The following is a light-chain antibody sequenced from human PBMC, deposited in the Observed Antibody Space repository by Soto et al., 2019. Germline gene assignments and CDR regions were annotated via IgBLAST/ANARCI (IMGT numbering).Light chain of an antibody. CDR3: QQYNNWPRT. CDR2: GAS. Sequence: EVVLTQSPGTLSLSLGERATLXXRASQSVSSNFAWYQQKPGQALRXVIYGASTRATGIPARFSGSGSGTEFTLTISSLQSEDFAVYYCQQYNNWPRTFGQGTKVDIK. J-gene: IGKJ1*01. V-gene: IGKV3-15*01. CDR1: QSVSSN.